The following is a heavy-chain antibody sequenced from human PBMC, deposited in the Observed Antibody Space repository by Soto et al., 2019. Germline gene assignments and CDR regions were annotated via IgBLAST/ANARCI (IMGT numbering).Heavy chain of an antibody. CDR3: ARDQGVAAAGITWFDP. D-gene: IGHD6-13*01. J-gene: IGHJ5*02. CDR2: IHSSGST. Sequence: PSETLSLTCTVSGASMNSYHWSWIRQPAGKGLEWIGHIHSSGSTNYNPSLKTRVTMSVDTSKNQSSLRLMSLTAADTAVYSCARDQGVAAAGITWFDPWGQGSLVTVSS. V-gene: IGHV4-4*07. CDR1: GASMNSYH.